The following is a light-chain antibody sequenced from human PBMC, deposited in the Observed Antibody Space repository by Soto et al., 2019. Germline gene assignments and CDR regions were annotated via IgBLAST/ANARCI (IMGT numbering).Light chain of an antibody. CDR3: MQGTDWPYT. V-gene: IGKV2-30*01. J-gene: IGKJ2*01. CDR2: KVS. CDR1: QSPVTTDGNTY. Sequence: DIVMTQSPLSLPVTLGQPASISCRSSQSPVTTDGNTYLNWFQQRPVQSPRRLIYKVSIRDSGVPDRFSGSGSGTEFTLKISRVEVEGVGVYFCMQGTDWPYTFGQGTKLEI.